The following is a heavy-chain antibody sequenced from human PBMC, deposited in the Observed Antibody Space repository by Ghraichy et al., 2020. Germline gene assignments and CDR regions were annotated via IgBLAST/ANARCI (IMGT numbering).Heavy chain of an antibody. CDR3: ARDWHYYYYYGMDV. CDR1: GFTFSSYS. J-gene: IGHJ6*02. CDR2: ISSSSSYI. V-gene: IGHV3-21*01. Sequence: GGSLRLSCAASGFTFSSYSMNWVRQAPGKGLEWVSSISSSSSYIYYADSVKGRFTISRDNAKNSLYLQMNSLRAEDTAVYYCARDWHYYYYYGMDVWGQGTTVTVSS.